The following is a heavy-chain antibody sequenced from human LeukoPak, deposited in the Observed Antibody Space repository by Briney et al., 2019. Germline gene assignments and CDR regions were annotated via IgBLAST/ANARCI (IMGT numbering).Heavy chain of an antibody. CDR1: GFTFSDYD. Sequence: GGSLRLSCAASGFTFSDYDMHWVRQATGKGLDWVSAIGTAGDTYYTGSVKGRFTISRENAENSLYLQMNSLRAGDTAVYYCARVAKERVGGVYYFDYWGQGTLVTVSS. D-gene: IGHD1-1*01. V-gene: IGHV3-13*01. CDR3: ARVAKERVGGVYYFDY. J-gene: IGHJ4*02. CDR2: IGTAGDT.